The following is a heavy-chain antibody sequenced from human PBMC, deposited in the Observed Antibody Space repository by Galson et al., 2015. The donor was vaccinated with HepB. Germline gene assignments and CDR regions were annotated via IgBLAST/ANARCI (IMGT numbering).Heavy chain of an antibody. Sequence: SLRLSCAASGFTFSSYGMHWVRQAPGKGLEWVAVIWYDGSNKYYADSVKGRFTISRDNSKNTLYLQMNSLRAEDTAVYYCARGRAAGTRYYYYMDVWGKGTTVTVSS. J-gene: IGHJ6*03. CDR3: ARGRAAGTRYYYYMDV. CDR2: IWYDGSNK. CDR1: GFTFSSYG. D-gene: IGHD6-13*01. V-gene: IGHV3-33*01.